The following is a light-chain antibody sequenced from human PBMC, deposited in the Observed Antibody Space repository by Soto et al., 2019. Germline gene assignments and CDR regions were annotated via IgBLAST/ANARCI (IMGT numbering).Light chain of an antibody. V-gene: IGLV2-14*01. CDR2: EVT. CDR3: NSYTRTSARV. Sequence: QSVLTQPASVSGSPGQSITISCTGTSSDVGAYNYVSWYQHRPGRAPKLIIYEVTNRPSGVSNRFSGSKSGNTASLMISALQSEDEAAYYCNSYTRTSARVFGTGTKVTVL. CDR1: SSDVGAYNY. J-gene: IGLJ1*01.